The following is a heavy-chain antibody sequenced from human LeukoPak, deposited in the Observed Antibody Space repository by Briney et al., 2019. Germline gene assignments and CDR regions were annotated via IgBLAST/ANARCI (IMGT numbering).Heavy chain of an antibody. J-gene: IGHJ6*03. Sequence: SETLSLTCAVYGGSFSGYYRSWIRQPPGKGLEWIGEINHSGSTNYNPSLKSRVTISVDTSKNQFSLKLSSVTAADTAVYYCARGGDYSNYGYYYYMDVWGKGTTVTVSS. V-gene: IGHV4-34*01. D-gene: IGHD4-11*01. CDR2: INHSGST. CDR1: GGSFSGYY. CDR3: ARGGDYSNYGYYYYMDV.